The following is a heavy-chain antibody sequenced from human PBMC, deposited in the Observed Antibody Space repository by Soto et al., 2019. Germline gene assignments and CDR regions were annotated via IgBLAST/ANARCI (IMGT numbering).Heavy chain of an antibody. CDR2: IYPGDSDT. D-gene: IGHD1-26*01. J-gene: IGHJ4*02. CDR1: GYRFSTYW. CDR3: ARLGGIVDTGTWIQ. V-gene: IGHV5-51*01. Sequence: PXESLTISCKASGYRFSTYWIGLVRQRPGKGPEWVAIIYPGDSDTRENPSFQGQATISADKSSNTVHLQWRSLKASDTAIYYCARLGGIVDTGTWIQWGQGTPVTVSS.